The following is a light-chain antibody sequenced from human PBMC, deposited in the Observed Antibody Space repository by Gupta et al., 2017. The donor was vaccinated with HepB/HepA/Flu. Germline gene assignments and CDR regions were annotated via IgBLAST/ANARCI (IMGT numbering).Light chain of an antibody. Sequence: YELTQPPSVSVSPGQTARITCSGDALPKQYAYWYQQKPGQAPVVLIFKDSERASGIPERFSGSSSGTTVALTINGVRAEEEADYYCHSADITNTYVVFGGGTKLTVL. J-gene: IGLJ3*02. CDR3: HSADITNTYVV. V-gene: IGLV3-25*02. CDR1: ALPKQY. CDR2: KDS.